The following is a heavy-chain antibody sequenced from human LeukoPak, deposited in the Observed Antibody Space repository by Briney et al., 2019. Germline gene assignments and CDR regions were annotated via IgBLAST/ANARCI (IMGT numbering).Heavy chain of an antibody. D-gene: IGHD3-22*01. Sequence: GGSLRLSCAASGFTFSSYAMSWVRQAPGEGPEWLSAISGSGGSTTDADSVKGWFTTSRDNSKSTLYLQMNSLRAEDTAIYYCAKIFHTDGYYLGEHLFDAWGQGTLVTVSS. J-gene: IGHJ5*02. CDR1: GFTFSSYA. V-gene: IGHV3-23*01. CDR3: AKIFHTDGYYLGEHLFDA. CDR2: ISGSGGST.